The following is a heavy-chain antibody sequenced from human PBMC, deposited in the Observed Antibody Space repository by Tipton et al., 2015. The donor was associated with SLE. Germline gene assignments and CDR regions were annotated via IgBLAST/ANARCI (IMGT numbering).Heavy chain of an antibody. J-gene: IGHJ5*02. CDR1: GGSISSGSYY. CDR2: IYTSGST. Sequence: TLSLTCTVSGGSISSGSYYWSWIRQPAGKGLEWIGRIYTSGSTNYNPSLKSRVTISVDTSKNQFSLKLSPVTAADPAVYYCARAGGGDSNWFDPWGQGTLVTVSS. CDR3: ARAGGGDSNWFDP. V-gene: IGHV4-61*02. D-gene: IGHD2-21*01.